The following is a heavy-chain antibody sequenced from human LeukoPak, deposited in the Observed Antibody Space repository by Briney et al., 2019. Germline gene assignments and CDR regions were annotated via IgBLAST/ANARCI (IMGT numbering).Heavy chain of an antibody. CDR2: ISGRTGAT. CDR3: TKRGTGGSGSHMDS. J-gene: IGHJ4*02. V-gene: IGHV3-23*01. CDR1: GFIFRDYA. Sequence: GGSQRLSCVASGFIFRDYAMNWVRQAPGKGLEWVATISGRTGATYYGDSVKGRFTISRDNSENTLYLQMDSLRVEDTALYYCTKRGTGGSGSHMDSWGQGILVTVPS. D-gene: IGHD3-10*01.